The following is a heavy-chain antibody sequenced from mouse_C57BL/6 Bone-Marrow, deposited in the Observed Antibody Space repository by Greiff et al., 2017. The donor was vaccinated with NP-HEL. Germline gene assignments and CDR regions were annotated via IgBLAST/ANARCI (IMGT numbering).Heavy chain of an antibody. D-gene: IGHD1-1*01. V-gene: IGHV1-55*01. CDR1: GYTFTSYW. CDR2: IYPGSGST. Sequence: VQLQQSGAELVKPGASVKMSCKASGYTFTSYWITWVKQRPGQGLEWIGDIYPGSGSTNYNEKFKSKATLTVDTSSSTAYMQLSSLTSEDSAVYYCARMSITTVVAFDYWGQGTTLTVSS. CDR3: ARMSITTVVAFDY. J-gene: IGHJ2*01.